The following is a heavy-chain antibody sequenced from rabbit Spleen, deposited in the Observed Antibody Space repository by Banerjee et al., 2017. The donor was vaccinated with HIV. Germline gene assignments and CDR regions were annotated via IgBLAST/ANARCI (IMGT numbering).Heavy chain of an antibody. V-gene: IGHV1S40*01. J-gene: IGHJ4*01. CDR1: GFSFSSRYY. CDR3: ARDLAGVIGWNFGW. Sequence: QSLEESGGDLVKPGASLTLTCTASGFSFSSRYYMCWVRQAPGKGLEWIACIDSGSSGFTYFATWAKGRFTISKTSSTTVTLHMTSLTAADTATYFCARDLAGVIGWNFGWWGPGTLVTVS. D-gene: IGHD4-1*01. CDR2: IDSGSSGFT.